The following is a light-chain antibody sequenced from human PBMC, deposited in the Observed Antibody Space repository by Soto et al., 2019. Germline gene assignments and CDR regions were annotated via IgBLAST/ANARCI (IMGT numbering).Light chain of an antibody. Sequence: DIQMTQSPSSLSASVGDRVTITCRASQTVSNYLNWYQLKPGKAPKLLIFAASTLQSGVPSRFTGSGSVTDFALTISSLQPEDFATYYCQQSYTTPFTFGPGTKVDIK. CDR1: QTVSNY. CDR2: AAS. J-gene: IGKJ3*01. V-gene: IGKV1-39*01. CDR3: QQSYTTPFT.